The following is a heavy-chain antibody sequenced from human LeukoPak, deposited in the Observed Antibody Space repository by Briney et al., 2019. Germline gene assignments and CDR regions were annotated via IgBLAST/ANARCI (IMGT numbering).Heavy chain of an antibody. V-gene: IGHV3-23*01. Sequence: GGSLRLSCTTSGFTFSSYALSWVRQAPGKGLEWISGIRVSGSTYYPDSVTGRFTISRDNSENTLYLQMSGLRAEDTAIYYCAKGTGDTAYYFDFWGQGVLVTVSS. CDR1: GFTFSSYA. D-gene: IGHD7-27*01. CDR2: IRVSGST. CDR3: AKGTGDTAYYFDF. J-gene: IGHJ4*02.